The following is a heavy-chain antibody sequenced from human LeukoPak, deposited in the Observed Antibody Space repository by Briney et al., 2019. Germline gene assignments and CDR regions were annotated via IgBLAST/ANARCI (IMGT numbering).Heavy chain of an antibody. D-gene: IGHD2-21*02. CDR3: AKEGTYCGGDCYFVFDY. CDR2: ISGSGGST. J-gene: IGHJ4*02. Sequence: GGSLRLSCAASGFTFSSYAMSWVRQAPGQGLEWVSAISGSGGSTYYADSVKGRFTISRDNSKNTLYLQMNSLRAEDTAVYYCAKEGTYCGGDCYFVFDYWGQGTLVTVSS. CDR1: GFTFSSYA. V-gene: IGHV3-23*01.